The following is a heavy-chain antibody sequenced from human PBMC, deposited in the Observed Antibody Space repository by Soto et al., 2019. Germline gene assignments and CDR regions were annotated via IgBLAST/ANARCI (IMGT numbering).Heavy chain of an antibody. CDR3: ARASMVRGVMYYGMDV. CDR2: IYYSGST. V-gene: IGHV4-31*03. J-gene: IGHJ6*02. CDR1: GGSISSGGYY. Sequence: TLSLTCTVSGGSISSGGYYWSWIRQHPGKGLEWIGYIYYSGSTYYNPSLKSRVTISVDTSKNQFSLKLSSVTAADTAVYYCARASMVRGVMYYGMDVWGQGTTVTVSS. D-gene: IGHD3-10*01.